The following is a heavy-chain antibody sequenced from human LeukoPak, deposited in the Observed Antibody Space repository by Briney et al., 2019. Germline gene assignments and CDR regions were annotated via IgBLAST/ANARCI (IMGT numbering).Heavy chain of an antibody. CDR1: GGSFSGYY. CDR2: INHSGST. V-gene: IGHV4-34*01. Sequence: SETLSLTCAVYGGSFSGYYWSWIRQPPGKGLEWIGEINHSGSTNYHPSLKSRVTISVDTSKDQFSLKLSSVTAADTAVYYCARHRWPQRRAFDIWGQGTMVTVSS. D-gene: IGHD6-13*01. J-gene: IGHJ3*02. CDR3: ARHRWPQRRAFDI.